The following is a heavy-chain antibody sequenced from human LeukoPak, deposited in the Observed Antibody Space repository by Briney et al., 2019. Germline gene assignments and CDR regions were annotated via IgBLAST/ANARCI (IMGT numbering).Heavy chain of an antibody. D-gene: IGHD3-22*01. CDR3: AKESRYYDSSGYYYLSTFGDY. CDR2: VSGSGGST. Sequence: PGGSLRLSCAASGFTFSSYAMSWVRQAPGKGLEWVSAVSGSGGSTYYADSVKGRFTISRDNSKNTPYLQMNSLRAEDTAVYYCAKESRYYDSSGYYYLSTFGDYWGQGTLVTVSS. V-gene: IGHV3-23*01. J-gene: IGHJ4*02. CDR1: GFTFSSYA.